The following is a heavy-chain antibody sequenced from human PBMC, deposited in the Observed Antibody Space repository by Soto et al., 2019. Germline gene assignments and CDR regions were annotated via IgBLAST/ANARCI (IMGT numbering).Heavy chain of an antibody. CDR2: LNHSGST. V-gene: IGHV4-34*01. D-gene: IGHD3-3*01. J-gene: IGHJ6*02. Sequence: PSETLSLTCAVYGGSFSGYYWSWIRQPPGKGLEWIGELNHSGSTNYNPSLKSRVTISVDTSKNQFSLKLSSVTAADTAVYYWARGTPQYYDFWSGYPTVPYGMDVWGQGTTVTVSS. CDR3: ARGTPQYYDFWSGYPTVPYGMDV. CDR1: GGSFSGYY.